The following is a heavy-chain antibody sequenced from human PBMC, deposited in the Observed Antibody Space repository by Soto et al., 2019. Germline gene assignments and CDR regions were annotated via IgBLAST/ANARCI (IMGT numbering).Heavy chain of an antibody. CDR1: GGAIISSSYY. CDR3: ARHLTYCSAGSCYSDFPYYGMDV. J-gene: IGHJ6*02. D-gene: IGHD2-15*01. Sequence: SGTLSLTFTFSGGAIISSSYYWGWIRQPPGKGLEWIGSIFYSGSTYYNPSLKSRVTISVDTSKNQFSLKLSSVTAADTAVYYCARHLTYCSAGSCYSDFPYYGMDVWGQGTTVT. CDR2: IFYSGST. V-gene: IGHV4-39*01.